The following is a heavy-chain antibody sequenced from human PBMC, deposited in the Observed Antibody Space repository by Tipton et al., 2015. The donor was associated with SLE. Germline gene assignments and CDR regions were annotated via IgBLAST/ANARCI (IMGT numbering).Heavy chain of an antibody. CDR3: ARRGETQVWVPAD. CDR2: IWFDGSDE. D-gene: IGHD3-10*01. Sequence: SLRLSCEASGFVFSDYVMHWVRQAPGKGLEWVALIWFDGSDEFYGDSVRGRFTISRDNSRNTLYLQMNSLRVEDTAVYFCARRGETQVWVPADWGQGTLVTVSS. CDR1: GFVFSDYV. V-gene: IGHV3-33*01. J-gene: IGHJ4*02.